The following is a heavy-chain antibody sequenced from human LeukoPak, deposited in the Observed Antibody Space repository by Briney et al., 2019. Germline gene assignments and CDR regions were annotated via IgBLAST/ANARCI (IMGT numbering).Heavy chain of an antibody. CDR1: RFTFRNYG. Sequence: GGSLRLSCAASRFTFRNYGMHWVRQAPGKGLEWVAVIWYDGSNKYYADSVKGRFTISRDNSKNTLYLQMNSLRAENTATYYCVRDRDNHYFDFWGQGTLVTVSS. V-gene: IGHV3-33*01. CDR2: IWYDGSNK. J-gene: IGHJ4*02. CDR3: VRDRDNHYFDF. D-gene: IGHD5-24*01.